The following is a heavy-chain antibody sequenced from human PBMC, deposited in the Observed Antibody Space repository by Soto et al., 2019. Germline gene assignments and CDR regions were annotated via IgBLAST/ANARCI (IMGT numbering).Heavy chain of an antibody. Sequence: GASVKVSCKASGYIFTSYYIHWVRQAPGQGREWMGWINPFDGSRMFAQSFQGRVTMTRDTSTSTVYMEVSSLRSEDTAVYYCSRVDPGETSPFDHWGQGTLVTVSS. V-gene: IGHV1-46*03. D-gene: IGHD3-10*01. J-gene: IGHJ4*02. CDR2: INPFDGSR. CDR3: SRVDPGETSPFDH. CDR1: GYIFTSYY.